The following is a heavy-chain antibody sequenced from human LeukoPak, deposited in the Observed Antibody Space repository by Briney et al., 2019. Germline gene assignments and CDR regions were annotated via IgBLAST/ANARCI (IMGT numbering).Heavy chain of an antibody. D-gene: IGHD2-2*02. CDR1: GGSFSGYY. CDR2: INHSGST. CDR3: ARGGVAYRDWFDP. V-gene: IGHV4-34*01. J-gene: IGHJ5*02. Sequence: SETLSLTCAVYGGSFSGYYWSWIRQPPGKGLEWIGEINHSGSTNYNPSLKSRVTISVGTSKNQFSLKLSSVTAADTAVYYCARGGVAYRDWFDPWGQGTLVTVSS.